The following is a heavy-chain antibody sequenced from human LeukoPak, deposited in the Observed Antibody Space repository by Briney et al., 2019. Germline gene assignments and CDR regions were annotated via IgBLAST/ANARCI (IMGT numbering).Heavy chain of an antibody. CDR1: GGSISSYY. V-gene: IGHV4-59*12. CDR2: IYYSGST. Sequence: SETLSLTCTVSGGSISSYYWSWIRQPPGKGLEWIGYIYYSGSTNYNPSLKSRVTISVDTSKNQFSLKLSSVTAADTAVYYCARVKSVAGNYFDYWGQGTLVTVSS. D-gene: IGHD6-19*01. CDR3: ARVKSVAGNYFDY. J-gene: IGHJ4*02.